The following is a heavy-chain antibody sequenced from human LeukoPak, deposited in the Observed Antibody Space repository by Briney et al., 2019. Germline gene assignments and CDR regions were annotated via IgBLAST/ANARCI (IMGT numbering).Heavy chain of an antibody. CDR1: GFTFSRHA. Sequence: GGSLRLSCVMSGFTFSRHAMNWARQAPGKGLEWVSAISGGADSTFYSDSVQGRFTISRDNYENTLYLQMNSLRAEDTAVYYWARDEYYDTSGYYGYYFDFWGHGTLVTVSS. CDR3: ARDEYYDTSGYYGYYFDF. D-gene: IGHD3-22*01. CDR2: ISGGADST. J-gene: IGHJ4*01. V-gene: IGHV3-23*01.